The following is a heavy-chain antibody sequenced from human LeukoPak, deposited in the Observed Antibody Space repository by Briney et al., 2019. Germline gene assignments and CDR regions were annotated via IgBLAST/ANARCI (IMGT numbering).Heavy chain of an antibody. J-gene: IGHJ4*02. Sequence: GGSLRLSCAASGFTFSNSGMSWVRQAPGKGLEWVSGISGSGGSTYYADSVKGRFTISRDNSKSTLFLQMNSLRADDTAVYYCAKDQNQLASFDYWGQGTLVTVSS. D-gene: IGHD1-14*01. V-gene: IGHV3-23*01. CDR3: AKDQNQLASFDY. CDR2: ISGSGGST. CDR1: GFTFSNSG.